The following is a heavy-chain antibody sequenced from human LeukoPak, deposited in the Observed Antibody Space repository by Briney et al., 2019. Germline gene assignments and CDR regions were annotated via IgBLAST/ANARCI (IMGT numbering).Heavy chain of an antibody. V-gene: IGHV1-69*13. CDR1: GGTFSSYA. CDR3: ARDRQQWLEPYYYYYGMDV. D-gene: IGHD6-19*01. CDR2: IIPIFGTA. Sequence: ASVKVSCKASGGTFSSYAISWVRQAPGQGLEWMGGIIPIFGTANYAQKFQGRVTITADEPTSTAYMELSSLRSEDTAVYYCARDRQQWLEPYYYYYGMDVWGQGTTVTVSS. J-gene: IGHJ6*02.